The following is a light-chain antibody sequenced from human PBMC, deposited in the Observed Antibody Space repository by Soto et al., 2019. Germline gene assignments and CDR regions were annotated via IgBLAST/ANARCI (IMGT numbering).Light chain of an antibody. CDR2: QDT. J-gene: IGLJ2*01. CDR1: KLGDKY. Sequence: SYELTQPPSVSVSPGQTASITCSGDKLGDKYASWYQQKPGQSPVLVIYQDTKRSSGIPERFSGSNSGNAANLTISGTQAMDEADYYCQAWDSSTAVFGGGTQLTVL. V-gene: IGLV3-1*01. CDR3: QAWDSSTAV.